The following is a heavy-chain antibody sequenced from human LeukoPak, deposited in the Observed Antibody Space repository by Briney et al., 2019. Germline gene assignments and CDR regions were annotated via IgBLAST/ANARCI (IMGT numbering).Heavy chain of an antibody. J-gene: IGHJ5*02. CDR3: ARGGIVVVVAAVRDWFDP. CDR2: INPNGGGT. CDR1: GYTFTGYY. D-gene: IGHD2-15*01. V-gene: IGHV1-2*02. Sequence: GASVKVSCKASGYTFTGYYMHWVRQAPGQGLEWMGWINPNGGGTNYAQKFQGRVTMTRDTSISTAYMELSRLRSDDTAVYYCARGGIVVVVAAVRDWFDPWGQGTLVTVSS.